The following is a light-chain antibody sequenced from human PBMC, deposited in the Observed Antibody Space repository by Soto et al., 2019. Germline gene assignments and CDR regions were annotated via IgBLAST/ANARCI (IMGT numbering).Light chain of an antibody. CDR3: QQLNSYPLFT. CDR1: QGISSY. V-gene: IGKV1-9*01. J-gene: IGKJ3*01. Sequence: IQLTQSPSSLSASVGDRVTITCRASQGISSYLAWYQQKPGNAPKFMIYAASTLQSGVPSRFSGSGSVTDFTLTISSLQPEDIATYYCQQLNSYPLFTFGPGTKVDIK. CDR2: AAS.